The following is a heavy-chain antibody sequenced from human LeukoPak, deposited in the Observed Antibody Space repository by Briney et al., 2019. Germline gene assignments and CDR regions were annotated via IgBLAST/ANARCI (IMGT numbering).Heavy chain of an antibody. CDR3: VRRGDASSGWGDHDF. CDR1: GFTFNRNA. CDR2: IGGSGDKT. D-gene: IGHD6-19*01. V-gene: IGHV3-23*01. Sequence: SVGSLRLSSAASGFTFNRNAISWVRQAPGKGLEWVSTIGGSGDKTFYADSVKGRFTISRDNSKNMVHLQMNSLTGEDTALYYCVRRGDASSGWGDHDFWGQGALVTVSS. J-gene: IGHJ4*02.